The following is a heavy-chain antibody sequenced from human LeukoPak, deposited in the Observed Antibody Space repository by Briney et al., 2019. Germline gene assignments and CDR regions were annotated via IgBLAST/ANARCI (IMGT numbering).Heavy chain of an antibody. D-gene: IGHD3-22*01. V-gene: IGHV3-74*01. J-gene: IGHJ4*02. Sequence: PGGSLRLSCAASGFTFSSYWMHWVRQAPGKGLVWVSRINSDGSRTTYADSVKGRFTISRDNAKNSLYLQMNSLRAEDTAVYYCARDLAYYDSSGYDGSDYWGQGTLVTVSS. CDR3: ARDLAYYDSSGYDGSDY. CDR1: GFTFSSYW. CDR2: INSDGSRT.